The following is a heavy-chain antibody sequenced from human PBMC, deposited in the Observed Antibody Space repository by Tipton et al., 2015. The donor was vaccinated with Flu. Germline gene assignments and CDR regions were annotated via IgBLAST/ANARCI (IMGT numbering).Heavy chain of an antibody. CDR2: ISTSGST. J-gene: IGHJ6*02. Sequence: TLSLTCTVPGGSISSGNYYWSWIRQSAERGLGWIGRISTSGSTSYKPSLRSRVNISVDTSKNEFSLKLSSVTAADTAVYYCARWVSHGAGYGFDVWGQGTTVIVSS. V-gene: IGHV4-61*02. CDR3: ARWVSHGAGYGFDV. CDR1: GGSISSGNYY. D-gene: IGHD3-10*01.